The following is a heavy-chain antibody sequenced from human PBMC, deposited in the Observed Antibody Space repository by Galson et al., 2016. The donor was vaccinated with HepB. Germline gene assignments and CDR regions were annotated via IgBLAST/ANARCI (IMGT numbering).Heavy chain of an antibody. CDR1: GFTFDDYA. CDR3: AKDTTKGLGSEDY. Sequence: SLRLSCAASGFTFDDYAMHWVRQAPGKGLEWVSGISWNSGGRDYADSVKGRFTISRDNAKNSLYLHMNSLRVEDTAMYFCAKDTTKGLGSEDYWGQGTLVTVSS. D-gene: IGHD1-26*01. J-gene: IGHJ4*02. V-gene: IGHV3-9*01. CDR2: ISWNSGGR.